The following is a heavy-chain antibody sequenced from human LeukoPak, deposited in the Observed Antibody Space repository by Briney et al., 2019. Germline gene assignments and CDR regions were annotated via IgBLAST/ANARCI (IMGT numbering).Heavy chain of an antibody. Sequence: PSETLSLTCSVSDGSINSYYWNWIRRPPGKGLEWIGYIYYNGNTNYSPSLKSRVTMSVDTSKNLFSLKLSSVTAADTAVYYCASTLEGATTWFDPWGQGTLVTVSS. CDR1: DGSINSYY. J-gene: IGHJ5*02. D-gene: IGHD1-26*01. V-gene: IGHV4-59*01. CDR3: ASTLEGATTWFDP. CDR2: IYYNGNT.